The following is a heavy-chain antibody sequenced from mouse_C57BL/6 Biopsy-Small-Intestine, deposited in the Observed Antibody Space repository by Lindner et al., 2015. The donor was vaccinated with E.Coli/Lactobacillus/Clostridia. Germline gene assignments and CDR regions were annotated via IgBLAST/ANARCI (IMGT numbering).Heavy chain of an antibody. CDR3: ARAIECGADCYSGAFDV. V-gene: IGHV1-74*01. CDR1: GGTFSSSP. D-gene: IGHD1-1*02. J-gene: IGHJ1*01. Sequence: SVKVSCKASGGTFSSSPITWVRRAPGQGLEWMGRVIPLLDMRNYAPKFQGRVTMTADISTTTVYLDLSSLTYEDTGIYYCARAIECGADCYSGAFDVWGQGTTVTVSS. CDR2: VIPLLDMR.